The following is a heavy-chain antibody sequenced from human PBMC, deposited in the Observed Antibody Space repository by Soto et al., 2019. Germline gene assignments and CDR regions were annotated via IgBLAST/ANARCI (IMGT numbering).Heavy chain of an antibody. V-gene: IGHV4-39*01. J-gene: IGHJ4*02. CDR1: GGSISSSSYY. D-gene: IGHD4-17*01. CDR2: IYYSGST. CDR3: ARKTTVTTEFVY. Sequence: SETLSLTCTVSGGSISSSSYYWGWIRQPPGKGLEWIGSIYYSGSTYYNPSLKSRVTISVDTSKNQFSLKLSSVTAADTAAYYCARKTTVTTEFVYWGQGTLVTVSS.